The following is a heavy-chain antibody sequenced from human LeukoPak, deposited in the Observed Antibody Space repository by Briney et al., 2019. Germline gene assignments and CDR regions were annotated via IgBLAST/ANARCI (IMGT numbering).Heavy chain of an antibody. Sequence: GGSLRLSCAASGFTFSSYSMNWVRQAPGKVLEWFSYVSCSSSIIYYADSVKGRFTISRDIAKNSLYLQMNSLRVEDTAVYYCAREDGYCSGGSCYTWYYMDVWGKGTTVTVSS. J-gene: IGHJ6*03. D-gene: IGHD2-15*01. V-gene: IGHV3-48*01. CDR3: AREDGYCSGGSCYTWYYMDV. CDR1: GFTFSSYS. CDR2: VSCSSSII.